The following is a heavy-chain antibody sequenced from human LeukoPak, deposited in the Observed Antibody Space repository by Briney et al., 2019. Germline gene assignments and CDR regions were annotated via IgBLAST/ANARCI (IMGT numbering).Heavy chain of an antibody. D-gene: IGHD5-18*01. CDR3: MTAAGYNFGQY. J-gene: IGHJ4*02. CDR2: LYIGGNT. CDR1: GLTVNNNY. V-gene: IGHV3-53*01. Sequence: GGSLRLSCAASGLTVNNNYMNWVRQAPGKGLEWVSALYIGGNTYYSDSVRGRFTISRDNSKNTLYLQMNSLRAEDTAIYYCMTAAGYNFGQYWGQGTLVTVSS.